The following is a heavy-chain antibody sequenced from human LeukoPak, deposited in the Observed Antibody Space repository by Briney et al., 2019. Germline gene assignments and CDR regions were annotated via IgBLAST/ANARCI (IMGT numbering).Heavy chain of an antibody. D-gene: IGHD1/OR15-1a*01. CDR3: ARLPLGTFGDFLNFDY. CDR1: GGSISSRTYY. V-gene: IGHV4-39*01. Sequence: PSETLSLTCTVSGGSISSRTYYWGWIRQPPGKGLEWIGTIYYSGTTYYNPSLKSRVTMSVDTSKNQFSLKLTSVTAADTAVYYCARLPLGTFGDFLNFDYWGQGALVTVSS. CDR2: IYYSGTT. J-gene: IGHJ4*02.